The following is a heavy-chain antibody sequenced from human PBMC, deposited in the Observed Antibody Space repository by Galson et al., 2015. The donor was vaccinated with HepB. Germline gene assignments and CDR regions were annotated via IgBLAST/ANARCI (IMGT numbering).Heavy chain of an antibody. CDR1: GGSVSSGSYY. Sequence: ETLSLTCTVSGGSVSSGSYYWSWIRQPPGKGLEWIGYIYYSGSTNYNPSLKSRVTISVDTSKNQFSLKLSSVTAADTAVYYCARDPLAYCGGDCYSDWYFDLWGRGTLVTVSS. CDR2: IYYSGST. D-gene: IGHD2-21*02. CDR3: ARDPLAYCGGDCYSDWYFDL. J-gene: IGHJ2*01. V-gene: IGHV4-61*01.